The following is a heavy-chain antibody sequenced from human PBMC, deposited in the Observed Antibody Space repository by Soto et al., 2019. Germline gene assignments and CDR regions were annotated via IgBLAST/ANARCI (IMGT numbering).Heavy chain of an antibody. V-gene: IGHV4-39*01. CDR2: IYYSGST. CDR3: ARRRYSSGWYYFDY. J-gene: IGHJ4*02. CDR1: VGSISISSYA. D-gene: IGHD6-19*01. Sequence: PETLSLTCTFSVGSISISSYAWGGIRQPPGKGLEWIGSIYYSGSTYYNPSLKSRVTISVDTSKNQFSLKLSSVTAADTAVYYRARRRYSSGWYYFDYWGQGTMVTVSS.